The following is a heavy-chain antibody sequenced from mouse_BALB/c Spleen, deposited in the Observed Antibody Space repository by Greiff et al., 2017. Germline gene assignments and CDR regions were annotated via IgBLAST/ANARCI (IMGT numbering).Heavy chain of an antibody. CDR1: GFTFSSYG. J-gene: IGHJ4*01. V-gene: IGHV5-6*01. D-gene: IGHD2-10*02. CDR3: ARQTKYGNLYYAMDY. Sequence: EVKLMGSGGDLVKPGGSLKLSCAASGFTFSSYGMSWVRQTPDKRLEWVATISSGGSYTYYPDSVKGRFTISRDNAKNTLYLQMSSLKSEDTAMYYCARQTKYGNLYYAMDYWGQGTSVTVSS. CDR2: ISSGGSYT.